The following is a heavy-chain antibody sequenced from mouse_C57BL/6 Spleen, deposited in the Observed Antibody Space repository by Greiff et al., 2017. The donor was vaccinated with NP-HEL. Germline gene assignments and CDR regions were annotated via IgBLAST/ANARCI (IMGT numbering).Heavy chain of an antibody. J-gene: IGHJ4*01. Sequence: VQLQQPGTELVKPGASVKLSCKASGYTFTSYWMHWVKQRPGQGLEWIGNINPSNGGTNYNEKFKSKATLTVDKSSSTAYMQLSSLTSEDSAVYYCARSNYGSSYDYYAMDYRGQGTSVTVSS. CDR1: GYTFTSYW. V-gene: IGHV1-53*01. CDR3: ARSNYGSSYDYYAMDY. D-gene: IGHD1-1*01. CDR2: INPSNGGT.